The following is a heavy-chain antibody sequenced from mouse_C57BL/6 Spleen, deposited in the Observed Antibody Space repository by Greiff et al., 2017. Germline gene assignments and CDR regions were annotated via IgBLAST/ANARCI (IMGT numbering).Heavy chain of an antibody. CDR3: VARDWYFDV. CDR2: IRSKSNNYAT. Sequence: EVQLVESGGGLVQPKGSLKLSCAASGFSFNTYAMNWVRQAPGTGLEWVARIRSKSNNYATYYADSVKDRFTISRDESESMLYLQMNNLKTEDTAMYYCVARDWYFDVWGTGTTVTVSS. V-gene: IGHV10-1*01. CDR1: GFSFNTYA. J-gene: IGHJ1*03.